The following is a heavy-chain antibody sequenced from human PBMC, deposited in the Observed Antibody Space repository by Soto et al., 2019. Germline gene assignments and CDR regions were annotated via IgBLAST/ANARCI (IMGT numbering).Heavy chain of an antibody. CDR1: GDSISSYY. CDR2: THYSGST. J-gene: IGHJ4*02. D-gene: IGHD5-12*01. V-gene: IGHV4-59*01. CDR3: ARGRGYSGYDLGY. Sequence: QVQLQESGPGLVKPSETLSLTCTVSGDSISSYYWNWIRQPPGKGLEWIGYTHYSGSTDYNPSLKSRVTISVDTSKNQFSLKLTSVTAADTAVYYCARGRGYSGYDLGYWGQGTLVTVSS.